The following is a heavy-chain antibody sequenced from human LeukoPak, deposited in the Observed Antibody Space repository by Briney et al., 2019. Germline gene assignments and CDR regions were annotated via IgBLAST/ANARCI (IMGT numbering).Heavy chain of an antibody. D-gene: IGHD3-9*01. CDR2: IYHSGST. CDR3: ARGPLTGYYYYYYYYYMDV. J-gene: IGHJ6*03. CDR1: GGSISSGGYS. Sequence: SETLSLTCAVSGGSISSGGYSWSWIRQPPGKGLEWIGYIYHSGSTYYNPSLKSRVTISVDRSKNQFSLKLSSVTAADTAVYYCARGPLTGYYYYYYYYYMDVWGKGTTVTVSS. V-gene: IGHV4-30-2*01.